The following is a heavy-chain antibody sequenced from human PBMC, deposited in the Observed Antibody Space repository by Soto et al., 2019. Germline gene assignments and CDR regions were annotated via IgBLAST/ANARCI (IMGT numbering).Heavy chain of an antibody. V-gene: IGHV1-2*02. J-gene: IGHJ6*02. Sequence: ASVKVSCKASGYTFTGYYMHWVRQAPGQGLEWMGWINPNSGGTNYAQKFQGRVTMTRDTSISTAYMELSRLRSDDTAVYYCARDEYDFWSGDAYYGMDVWGQGTMVTVSS. CDR1: GYTFTGYY. CDR3: ARDEYDFWSGDAYYGMDV. D-gene: IGHD3-3*01. CDR2: INPNSGGT.